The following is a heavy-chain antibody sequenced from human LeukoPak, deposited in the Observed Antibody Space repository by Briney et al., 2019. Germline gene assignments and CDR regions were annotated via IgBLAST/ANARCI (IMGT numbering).Heavy chain of an antibody. V-gene: IGHV1-8*01. D-gene: IGHD3-10*01. J-gene: IGHJ4*02. CDR1: GYTFTSYD. CDR2: MNPNSGNT. CDR3: ARDRYGSGYNDY. Sequence: ASVKVSCKASGYTFTSYDINWVRQATGQGLEWMGWMNPNSGNTGYAQKFQGRGTMTRNTAISTAYMELSSLRSEDTAVYYCARDRYGSGYNDYWGQGTLVTVSS.